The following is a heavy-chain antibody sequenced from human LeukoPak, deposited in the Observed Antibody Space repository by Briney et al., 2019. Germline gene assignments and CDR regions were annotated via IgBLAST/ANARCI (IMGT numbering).Heavy chain of an antibody. CDR3: ARGYSSNWYYNWFDP. Sequence: SETLSLTCTVSGGSISSYYWSWIRQPPGKGLEWIGYIYYSGSTNYNPSLKSRVTISVDTSKNQFSLKLSSVTAADTAVYHCARGYSSNWYYNWFDPWGQGTLVTVSS. CDR1: GGSISSYY. V-gene: IGHV4-59*08. J-gene: IGHJ5*02. D-gene: IGHD6-13*01. CDR2: IYYSGST.